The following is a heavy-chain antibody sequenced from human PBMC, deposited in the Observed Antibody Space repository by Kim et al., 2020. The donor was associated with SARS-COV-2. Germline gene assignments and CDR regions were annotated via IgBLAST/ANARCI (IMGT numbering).Heavy chain of an antibody. V-gene: IGHV4-34*01. CDR1: GGSFSGYY. CDR2: INHSGST. Sequence: SETLSLTCAVYGGSFSGYYWSWIRQPPGKGLEWIGEINHSGSTNYNPSLKSRVTISVDTSKNQFSLKLSSVTAADTAVYYCARGGYCSGGSCYSSPYGPYYYYYGMDVWGQGTTVTVSS. D-gene: IGHD2-15*01. CDR3: ARGGYCSGGSCYSSPYGPYYYYYGMDV. J-gene: IGHJ6*02.